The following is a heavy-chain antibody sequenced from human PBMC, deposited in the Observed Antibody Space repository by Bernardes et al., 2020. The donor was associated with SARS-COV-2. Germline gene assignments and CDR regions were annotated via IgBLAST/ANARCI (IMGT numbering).Heavy chain of an antibody. V-gene: IGHV3-11*06. D-gene: IGHD3-3*02. Sequence: GGSLRLSCAASGFTFSDYYMNWIRQAPGKGLEWISYISHIGPYTHYTDSVKGRFTISRDSATQSVYLQMNSLRAEDTAIYYCARRSLTTAFFLDVWGQGTTVTVSS. J-gene: IGHJ6*02. CDR2: ISHIGPYT. CDR1: GFTFSDYY. CDR3: ARRSLTTAFFLDV.